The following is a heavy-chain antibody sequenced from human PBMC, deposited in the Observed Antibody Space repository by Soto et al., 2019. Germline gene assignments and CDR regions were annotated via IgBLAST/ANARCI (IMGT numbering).Heavy chain of an antibody. J-gene: IGHJ4*02. Sequence: GVSLRLSYVASGCTFSGDWMHWVRQAAGKGLVWVSRINMDGTSTNYADSVKGRFTISRDNAKNTLYLQMNSLRVDDTAVYYCARGPRGLYHHDYWGQGALVTVSS. CDR3: ARGPRGLYHHDY. D-gene: IGHD2-8*02. V-gene: IGHV3-74*01. CDR1: GCTFSGDW. CDR2: INMDGTST.